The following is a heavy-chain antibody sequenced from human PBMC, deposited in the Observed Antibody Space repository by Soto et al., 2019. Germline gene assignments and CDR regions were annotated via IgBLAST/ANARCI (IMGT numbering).Heavy chain of an antibody. CDR3: AKDIPYPLYGSGSYSYIPFDY. Sequence: EVQLVESGGGLVQPGRSLRLSCAASGFTFDDYAMHWVRQAPGKGLEWVSGISWNSGSIGYADSVKGRFTISRDNAKNSLYLQMNSLRAEDTALYYCAKDIPYPLYGSGSYSYIPFDYWGQGTLVTVSS. D-gene: IGHD3-10*01. J-gene: IGHJ4*02. CDR1: GFTFDDYA. CDR2: ISWNSGSI. V-gene: IGHV3-9*01.